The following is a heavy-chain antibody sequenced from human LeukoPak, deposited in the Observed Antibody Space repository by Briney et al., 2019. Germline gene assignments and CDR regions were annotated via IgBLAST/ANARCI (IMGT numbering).Heavy chain of an antibody. Sequence: SETLSLTCTVSGGSISSYYWSWIRQPPGKGLEWIGYIYYSGRTNYNPSLKSRVTISVDTSKNQFSLKLSSVTAADTAVYYCARVGRVTVTTCCWFDPWGQGTLVTVSS. J-gene: IGHJ5*02. V-gene: IGHV4-59*01. CDR1: GGSISSYY. CDR3: ARVGRVTVTTCCWFDP. CDR2: IYYSGRT. D-gene: IGHD4-17*01.